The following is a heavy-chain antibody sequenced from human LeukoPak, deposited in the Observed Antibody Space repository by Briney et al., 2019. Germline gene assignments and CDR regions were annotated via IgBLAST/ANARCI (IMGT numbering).Heavy chain of an antibody. J-gene: IGHJ4*02. CDR2: INASNGNT. V-gene: IGHV1-3*01. CDR3: ARGPRAAADDY. CDR1: GYTFINFA. Sequence: ASVKVSCKASGYTFINFAINWGRQAPGQRPEWMGWINASNGNTKYSQKFQGRVSITRDTSASTAYMELSSLTSEDTAVYYCARGPRAAADDYWGQGTLVTVSS. D-gene: IGHD6-13*01.